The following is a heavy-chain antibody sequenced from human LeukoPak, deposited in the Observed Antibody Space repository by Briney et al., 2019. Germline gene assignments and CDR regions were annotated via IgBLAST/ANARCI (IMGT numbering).Heavy chain of an antibody. CDR1: GGTFSSYA. Sequence: SVKVSCKASGGTFSSYAISWVRQAPGQGLEWMGRIIPILGIANYAQKFQGRVTITADKSTSTAYMELSSLRSEDTAVYCCARMWSTATSGWNWFDPWGQGTLVTVSS. CDR3: ARMWSTATSGWNWFDP. J-gene: IGHJ5*02. CDR2: IIPILGIA. V-gene: IGHV1-69*04. D-gene: IGHD6-13*01.